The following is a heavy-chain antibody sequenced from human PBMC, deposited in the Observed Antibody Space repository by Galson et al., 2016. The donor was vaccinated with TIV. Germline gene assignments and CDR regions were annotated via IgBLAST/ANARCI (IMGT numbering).Heavy chain of an antibody. CDR3: ARARYGDYFDY. CDR2: IDPRRVAT. D-gene: IGHD4-17*01. CDR1: GDTFTGYY. V-gene: IGHV1-2*02. Sequence: SVKVSCKASGDTFTGYYVHWVRQAHGQGLEWMGWIDPRRVATNYAQKFQGRVTMTRDTSISTAHMELTRLTPDDTAVYYCARARYGDYFDYWGQGTLVTVSS. J-gene: IGHJ4*02.